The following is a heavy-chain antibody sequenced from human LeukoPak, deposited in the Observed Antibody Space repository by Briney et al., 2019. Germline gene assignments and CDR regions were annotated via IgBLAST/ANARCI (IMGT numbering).Heavy chain of an antibody. V-gene: IGHV3-74*01. Sequence: GGSLRLSCAASGITFSSYWMHWVRQAPGKGLVWVSRINSDGSSTSYADSVKGRFTISRDNSKNTLYLQMSSLRAEDTAVYFCVRGYSFGPYGMDVWGQGTTVTVSS. J-gene: IGHJ6*02. CDR3: VRGYSFGPYGMDV. CDR1: GITFSSYW. D-gene: IGHD2-15*01. CDR2: INSDGSST.